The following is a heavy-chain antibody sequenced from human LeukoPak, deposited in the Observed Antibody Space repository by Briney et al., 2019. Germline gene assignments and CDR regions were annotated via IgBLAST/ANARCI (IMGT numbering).Heavy chain of an antibody. V-gene: IGHV4-39*01. J-gene: IGHJ6*02. CDR1: GGSISSSSYY. CDR3: ARGSGTPDYGDYEYYYYYGMDV. Sequence: SETLSLTCTVSGGSISSSSYYWGWIRQPPGKGLEWIGSIYYSGSTYYNPSLKSRVTISVDTSKNQFSLKLSSVTAADTAVYYCARGSGTPDYGDYEYYYYYGMDVWGQGTTVTVSS. CDR2: IYYSGST. D-gene: IGHD4-17*01.